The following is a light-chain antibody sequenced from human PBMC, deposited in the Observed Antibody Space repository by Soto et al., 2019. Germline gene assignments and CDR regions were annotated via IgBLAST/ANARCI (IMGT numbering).Light chain of an antibody. CDR2: DAS. CDR3: QQRTNWPPLT. V-gene: IGKV3-11*01. CDR1: QSVGTY. J-gene: IGKJ4*01. Sequence: EIVLTQSPATLSLSPGERATLSCRASQSVGTYLAWYQQKPGQAPRLLIYDASNRATGIPARFSGSGSGTDFTLTISGLEPEDFAVHYCQQRTNWPPLTFGGGTKVEIK.